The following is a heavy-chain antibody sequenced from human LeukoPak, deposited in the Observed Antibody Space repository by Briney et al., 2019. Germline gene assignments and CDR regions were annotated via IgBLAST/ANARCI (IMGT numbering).Heavy chain of an antibody. Sequence: ASVKVSCKASGYTFTGYHLHWVRQAPGQGLEWMGWINANSGGTNYAQKLQGRVTMTSDTSITTAYMELSRLRSDDTAVYYCARGGYYGSGSYNNWFDPWGQGTLVTVSS. CDR2: INANSGGT. V-gene: IGHV1-2*02. CDR3: ARGGYYGSGSYNNWFDP. D-gene: IGHD3-10*01. J-gene: IGHJ5*02. CDR1: GYTFTGYH.